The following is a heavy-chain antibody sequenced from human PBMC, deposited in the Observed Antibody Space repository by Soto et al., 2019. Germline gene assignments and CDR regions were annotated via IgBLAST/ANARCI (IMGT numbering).Heavy chain of an antibody. V-gene: IGHV3-23*01. D-gene: IGHD3-16*02. CDR1: GFTFNYYD. CDR2: ISDTGGDT. Sequence: EAQLLESGGGLVQPGGSLRLSCVASGFTFNYYDVSWVRRPPGKGLEWVSTISDTGGDTYYGDSVKGRFAISRDKSRSTVFLQMRSLRVDDTALYYCASSSERLSMAILGGLIPLGFDYWGQGILVSVSS. CDR3: ASSSERLSMAILGGLIPLGFDY. J-gene: IGHJ4*02.